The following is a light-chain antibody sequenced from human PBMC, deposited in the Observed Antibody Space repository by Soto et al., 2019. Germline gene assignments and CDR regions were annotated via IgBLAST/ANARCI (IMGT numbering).Light chain of an antibody. Sequence: QSVLPQPASVSGSPGQSITISCTGTSSDVGGYDYVSWYQQHPGKAPKLIFYDVNNRPSGVSNRFSASKTGNTASLTISGLQAEDEADYFCGAYRISRTYVFGTVTKLTVL. J-gene: IGLJ1*01. V-gene: IGLV2-14*03. CDR3: GAYRISRTYV. CDR1: SSDVGGYDY. CDR2: DVN.